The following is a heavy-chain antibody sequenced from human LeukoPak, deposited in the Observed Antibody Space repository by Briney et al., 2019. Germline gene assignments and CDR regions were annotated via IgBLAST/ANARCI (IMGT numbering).Heavy chain of an antibody. CDR2: ISSSSSYI. Sequence: GGSLRLSCAASGFTFSSYSMNWDRQAPGKGLEWVSSISSSSSYIYYADSVKGRFTISRDNAKNSLYLQMNSLRAEDTAVYYCARGEKATPNWFDPWGQGTLVTVSS. D-gene: IGHD5-24*01. J-gene: IGHJ5*02. V-gene: IGHV3-21*01. CDR3: ARGEKATPNWFDP. CDR1: GFTFSSYS.